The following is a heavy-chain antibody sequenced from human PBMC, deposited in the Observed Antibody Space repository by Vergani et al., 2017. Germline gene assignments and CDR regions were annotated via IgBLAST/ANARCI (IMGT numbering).Heavy chain of an antibody. CDR1: GYTFRNKD. CDR2: ISPHTGRT. J-gene: IGHJ2*01. V-gene: IGHV1-18*01. Sequence: QIPLVPSAAEVKKPGAALNVSCKASGYTFRNKDISWLRQAPGQGLEWMGSISPHTGRTNTAQQFQDRVIMTTDTSTSTAYLSLGTLTSDDTAVYFCARNFLGRDIEVVPTAPFWLFDLWGRGTRVTVSS. CDR3: ARNFLGRDIEVVPTAPFWLFDL. D-gene: IGHD2-2*01.